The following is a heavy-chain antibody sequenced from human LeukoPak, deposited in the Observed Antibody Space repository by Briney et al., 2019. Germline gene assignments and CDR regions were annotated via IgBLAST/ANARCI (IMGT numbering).Heavy chain of an antibody. CDR3: ARDMGGAATPLPLDWFDP. CDR1: GFTFSDYY. J-gene: IGHJ5*02. V-gene: IGHV3-11*06. D-gene: IGHD2-15*01. CDR2: ISSSSSYT. Sequence: PGGAPRLSCAGPGFTFSDYYKSWIRQAPGKGLEWGSYISSSSSYTKYADSVKGRFTISRDNAKNSLYLQMNSLRAEDTAVYYCARDMGGAATPLPLDWFDPWGQGTLVSVSS.